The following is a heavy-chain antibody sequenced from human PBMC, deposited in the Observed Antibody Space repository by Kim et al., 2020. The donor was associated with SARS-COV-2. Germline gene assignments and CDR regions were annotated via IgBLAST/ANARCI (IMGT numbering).Heavy chain of an antibody. CDR3: ARHRGGSYQSPFDS. J-gene: IGHJ4*02. CDR2: IFYTGIT. Sequence: SETLSLTCTVSGCSMSSDTYYWGWIRQPPGKGLEWIGSIFYTGITYYNPSLRSRVTVSVDTSKKRFSLKLSSVTASDTAVYYCARHRGGSYQSPFDSWGLGTLVTVSS. D-gene: IGHD1-26*01. CDR1: GCSMSSDTYY. V-gene: IGHV4-39*01.